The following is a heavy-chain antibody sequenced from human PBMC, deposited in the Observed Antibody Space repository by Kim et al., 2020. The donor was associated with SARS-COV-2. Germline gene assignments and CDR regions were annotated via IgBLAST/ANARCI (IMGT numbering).Heavy chain of an antibody. V-gene: IGHV4-59*13. CDR1: GGSISSYY. Sequence: SETLSLTCTVSGGSISSYYWSWIRQPPGKGLEWIGYIYYSGSTNYNPSLKSRVTISVDTSKNQFSLKLSSVTAADTAVYYCARDKRATYYYGSGSYGTGWFDPWGQGTLVTVSS. CDR3: ARDKRATYYYGSGSYGTGWFDP. J-gene: IGHJ5*02. D-gene: IGHD3-10*01. CDR2: IYYSGST.